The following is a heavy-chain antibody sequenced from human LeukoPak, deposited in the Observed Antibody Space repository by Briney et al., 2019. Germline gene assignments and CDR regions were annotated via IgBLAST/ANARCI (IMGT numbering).Heavy chain of an antibody. CDR1: GYTFTGYY. V-gene: IGHV1-2*02. Sequence: ASVKVSCKASGYTFTGYYIHWVRQAPGQGLEWMGWINPNSGGTNYAQKFQGRVTMTRDTSISIAYMELSRLKSDDTAVYYCARGSFSADAPLVLDYFHHWGQGTLVTVSS. CDR2: INPNSGGT. D-gene: IGHD5-18*01. J-gene: IGHJ1*01. CDR3: ARGSFSADAPLVLDYFHH.